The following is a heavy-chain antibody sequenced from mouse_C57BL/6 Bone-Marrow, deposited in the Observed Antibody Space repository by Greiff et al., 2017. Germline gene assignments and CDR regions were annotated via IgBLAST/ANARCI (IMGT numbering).Heavy chain of an antibody. CDR3: ARWGRIYYDYDEPYYFDY. D-gene: IGHD2-4*01. CDR2: INPSNGGT. V-gene: IGHV1-53*01. J-gene: IGHJ2*01. Sequence: QVQLQQSGTELVKPGASVKLSCKASGYTFTSYWMHWVKQRPGQGLEWIGNINPSNGGTNYNEKFKSKATMTVDKSSSPAYMQLSSLTSEDSAVYYCARWGRIYYDYDEPYYFDYWGQGTTLTVSS. CDR1: GYTFTSYW.